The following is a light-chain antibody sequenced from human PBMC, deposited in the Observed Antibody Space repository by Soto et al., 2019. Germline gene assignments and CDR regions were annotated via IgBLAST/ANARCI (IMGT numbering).Light chain of an antibody. CDR3: AAWDDSLNGHV. CDR1: SYNIGSNT. Sequence: QSVLTQPPSASGTPGQRVTISCSGSSYNIGSNTVNWYQQLPGTAPKLLIYSNNQRPSGVPDRFSGSKSGTSASLAISGLQSEDEADYYCAAWDDSLNGHVFGTGTKLTVL. J-gene: IGLJ1*01. CDR2: SNN. V-gene: IGLV1-44*01.